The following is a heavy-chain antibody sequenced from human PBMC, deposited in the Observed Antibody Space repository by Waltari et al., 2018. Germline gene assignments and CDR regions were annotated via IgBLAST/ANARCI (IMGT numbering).Heavy chain of an antibody. V-gene: IGHV3-74*01. CDR2: IKSDRSIT. CDR3: VRSGFMDV. J-gene: IGHJ6*02. D-gene: IGHD3-10*01. CDR1: GLSFSTNW. Sequence: EVKVVDFGVGFVQDGGYLSLSWEAAGLSFSTNWMNWARQAPGEGLGSVSRIKSDRSITAYADSVKSRFTIYRDNDKNTLYMEMNSLRVDDTAVYYCVRSGFMDVWGQGTTVTVSS.